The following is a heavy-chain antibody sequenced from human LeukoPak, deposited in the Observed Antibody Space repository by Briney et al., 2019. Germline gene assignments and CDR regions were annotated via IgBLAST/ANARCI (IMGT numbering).Heavy chain of an antibody. Sequence: SVKVSCKASGGTLSSYAISWVRQAPGQGLEWMGGIIPIFGTANYAQKFQGRVTITADESTSTAYMELSSLRSEDTAVYYCARDSEGSGNPTLFDYWGQGTLVTVSS. CDR1: GGTLSSYA. D-gene: IGHD3-10*01. V-gene: IGHV1-69*13. CDR3: ARDSEGSGNPTLFDY. J-gene: IGHJ4*02. CDR2: IIPIFGTA.